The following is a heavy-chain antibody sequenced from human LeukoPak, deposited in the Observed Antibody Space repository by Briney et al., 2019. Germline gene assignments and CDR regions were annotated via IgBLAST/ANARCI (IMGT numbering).Heavy chain of an antibody. CDR1: GFTFNTYW. CDR3: ARGVGGSLDN. J-gene: IGHJ4*02. V-gene: IGHV3-7*01. Sequence: PGGSLRLSCAASGFTFNTYWMAWVRQAPGKGLEWVANIKGDESAKHQADSVKGRFTIFRDNAQKSVYLQMSSLRVEDTGVYYCARGVGGSLDNWGQGTLVTVSS. CDR2: IKGDESAK. D-gene: IGHD1-26*01.